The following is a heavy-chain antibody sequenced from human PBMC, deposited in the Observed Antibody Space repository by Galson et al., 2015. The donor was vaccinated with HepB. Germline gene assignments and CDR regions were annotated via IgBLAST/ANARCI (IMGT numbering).Heavy chain of an antibody. Sequence: SLRLSCAASGFTFSXYWMSWVRQAPGKGLEWXANINQDETEKYYXDSVKGRFTISRDNAKNSVYMQMNSLRAEDTAVYYCVREGDYGDYVGSDYYYMDVWGKGTTVTVSS. CDR2: INQDETEK. D-gene: IGHD4-17*01. J-gene: IGHJ6*03. CDR3: VREGDYGDYVGSDYYYMDV. V-gene: IGHV3-7*01. CDR1: GFTFSXYW.